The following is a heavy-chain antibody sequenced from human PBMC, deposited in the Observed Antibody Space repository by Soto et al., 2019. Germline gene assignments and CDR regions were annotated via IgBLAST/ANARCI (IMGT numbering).Heavy chain of an antibody. J-gene: IGHJ4*02. V-gene: IGHV3-23*01. CDR2: ISGSGGST. CDR3: DCNGVLPGYSSSWHIIYFAY. CDR1: GFTFSSYA. Sequence: GGSLRLSCAASGFTFSSYAMSWVRQAPGKGLEWVSAISGSGGSTYYADSVKGRFTISRDNSKNTLYLQMNSLRAEDTAVYYCDCNGVLPGYSSSWHIIYFAYRAQGTLVTVSS. D-gene: IGHD6-13*01.